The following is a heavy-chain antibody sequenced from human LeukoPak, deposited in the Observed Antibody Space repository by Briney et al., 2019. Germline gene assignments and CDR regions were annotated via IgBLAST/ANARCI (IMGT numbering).Heavy chain of an antibody. V-gene: IGHV4-30-2*01. CDR2: IYHSGST. Sequence: LQTLSLTCAVSGGSISSGGYSWSWIRQPPGKGLEWIGYIYHSGSTYYNPSLKSRVTISVDRSKNQFSLKLSSVTAADTAVYYCARAYGSGRRIVWDYWGQGTLVTVSS. D-gene: IGHD3-10*01. CDR3: ARAYGSGRRIVWDY. CDR1: GGSISSGGYS. J-gene: IGHJ4*02.